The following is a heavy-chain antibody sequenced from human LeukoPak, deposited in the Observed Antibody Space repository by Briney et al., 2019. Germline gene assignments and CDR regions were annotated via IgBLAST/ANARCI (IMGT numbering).Heavy chain of an antibody. Sequence: SETLSLTCAVYGGSFSGYYWSWIRQPPGKGLEWIGEINHSGSTNYNLSLKSRVTISVDTSKNQFSLKLSSVTAADTAVYYCARAGRFTAAAGYWGQGTLVTVSS. CDR2: INHSGST. CDR1: GGSFSGYY. V-gene: IGHV4-34*01. J-gene: IGHJ4*02. CDR3: ARAGRFTAAAGY. D-gene: IGHD6-13*01.